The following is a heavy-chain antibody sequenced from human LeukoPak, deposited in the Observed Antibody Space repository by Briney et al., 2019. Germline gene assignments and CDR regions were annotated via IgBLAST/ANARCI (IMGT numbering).Heavy chain of an antibody. Sequence: GGSLRLSCAASGFTFSSYSMNWVRQAPGKGLEWVSSISSSSSYIYYADSVKGRFTISRDNAKNSLYLQMNSLRAEDTAVYYCARAAHFAWLLSKGNWFDPWGQGTLVTVSS. V-gene: IGHV3-21*01. J-gene: IGHJ5*02. CDR3: ARAAHFAWLLSKGNWFDP. CDR1: GFTFSSYS. CDR2: ISSSSSYI. D-gene: IGHD3-9*01.